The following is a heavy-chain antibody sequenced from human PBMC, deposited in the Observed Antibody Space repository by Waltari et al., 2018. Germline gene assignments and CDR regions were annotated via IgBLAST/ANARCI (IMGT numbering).Heavy chain of an antibody. Sequence: EVQLVESGGGLIQPGGSLRLPCAAYGFSISDNYMSWVRQAPGKGLEWVSFINSGGTTYYADSVKGRFTIARDNSKNTVYLQMNSLRAEDTAMYYCARDSKFDPWGQGTLVTVSS. J-gene: IGHJ5*02. CDR3: ARDSKFDP. D-gene: IGHD4-4*01. V-gene: IGHV3-53*01. CDR1: GFSISDNY. CDR2: INSGGTT.